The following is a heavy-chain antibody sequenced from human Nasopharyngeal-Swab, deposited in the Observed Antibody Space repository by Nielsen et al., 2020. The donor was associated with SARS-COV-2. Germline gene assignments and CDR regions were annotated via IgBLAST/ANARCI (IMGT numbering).Heavy chain of an antibody. CDR2: ISFSISYI. CDR1: GFLFTSYN. D-gene: IGHD3-22*01. V-gene: IGHV3-21*01. J-gene: IGHJ6*02. Sequence: GGSLRLSCPASGFLFTSYNMTWFRQAPAKGLDWFPSISFSISYIYSPASVKGRFTLSRDDAKKSLYLQMNSLRAEDSAVYYCARAKISPSSYYDSSGYDGAYGMDVWGQGTTVTVSS. CDR3: ARAKISPSSYYDSSGYDGAYGMDV.